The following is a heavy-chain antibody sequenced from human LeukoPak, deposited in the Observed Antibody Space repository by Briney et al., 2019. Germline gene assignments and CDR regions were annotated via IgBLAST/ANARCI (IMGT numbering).Heavy chain of an antibody. J-gene: IGHJ4*02. D-gene: IGHD6-19*01. CDR3: SIAVAGVYAY. CDR2: ISAYNGNT. CDR1: GYTFPSYG. Sequence: ASVKVSCKASGYTFPSYGISWLRQAPGQGLEWMGWISAYNGNTNYAQKLQGRVTMTTDTSTSTAYMELRSLRSDDTAVYYCSIAVAGVYAYWGQGTLVTVSS. V-gene: IGHV1-18*01.